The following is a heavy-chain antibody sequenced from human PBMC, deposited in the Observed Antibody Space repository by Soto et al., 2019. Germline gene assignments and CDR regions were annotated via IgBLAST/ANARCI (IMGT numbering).Heavy chain of an antibody. CDR3: ARQRQWLSHFDY. CDR2: IHYSGTT. CDR1: GDSIRSDDYY. Sequence: QVQLQESGPGLVKPSQTLSLTCTVSGDSIRSDDYYWNWIRQHPGKGLEWIGYIHYSGTTDYNPSLRSRVTISLDTSKNHFSLKLSSVTAADTGMYYCARQRQWLSHFDYLGQGTLVTVSS. J-gene: IGHJ4*02. D-gene: IGHD6-19*01. V-gene: IGHV4-31*03.